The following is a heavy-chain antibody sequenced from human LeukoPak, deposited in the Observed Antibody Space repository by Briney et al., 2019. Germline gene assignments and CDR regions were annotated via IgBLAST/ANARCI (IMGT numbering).Heavy chain of an antibody. J-gene: IGHJ4*02. D-gene: IGHD4-23*01. CDR2: ISVSGSTI. CDR1: GFTFSSYG. V-gene: IGHV3-48*03. CDR3: TGDLTSVVTVGY. Sequence: PGGSLRLSCSGSGFTFSSYGMNWVRQAPGKGLEWVSYISVSGSTIDYADSVKGRFTISRDNAKNSLYLQMNSLRAEDTAVYYCTGDLTSVVTVGYWGQGTLVTVSS.